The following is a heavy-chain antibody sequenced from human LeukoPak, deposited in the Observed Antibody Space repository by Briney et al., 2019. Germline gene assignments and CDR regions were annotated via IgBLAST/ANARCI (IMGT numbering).Heavy chain of an antibody. Sequence: KSSETLSLTCAVYGGSFSGYYWSWIRQPPGKGLEWIGEINHSGSTNYNPSLKSRVTISVDTSKSQFSLKLSSVTAADTAVYYCAKSNGYGLIDYWGQGTLVTVSS. J-gene: IGHJ4*02. D-gene: IGHD5-12*01. CDR2: INHSGST. CDR1: GGSFSGYY. CDR3: AKSNGYGLIDY. V-gene: IGHV4-34*01.